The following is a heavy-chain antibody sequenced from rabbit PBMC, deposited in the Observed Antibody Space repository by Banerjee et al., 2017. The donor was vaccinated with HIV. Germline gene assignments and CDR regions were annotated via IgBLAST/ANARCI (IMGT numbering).Heavy chain of an antibody. D-gene: IGHD6-1*01. CDR3: ASHVGYHYGEEFSL. CDR2: IGISTSTT. Sequence: QEQLEESGGGLVKPGGTLTLTCTASGFSFSYIYMCWVRQAPGKGLELVACIGISTSTTYYASWVNGRFSISRSTSLNTVDLKMTSLTASDTATYFCASHVGYHYGEEFSLWGQGTLVTVS. V-gene: IGHV1S43*01. CDR1: GFSFSYIY. J-gene: IGHJ4*01.